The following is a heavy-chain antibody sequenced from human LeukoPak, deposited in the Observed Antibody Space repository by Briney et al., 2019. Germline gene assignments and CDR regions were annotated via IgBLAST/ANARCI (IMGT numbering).Heavy chain of an antibody. CDR1: GFTFSNAW. CDR3: ARAAYSSTWYSRYFDL. Sequence: AGGSLRLSCAASGFTFSNAWMSWVRQAPGKGLEWVAVISYDGSNKYYADSVKGRFTISRENAKNSLYLQTNSLRAGDTAVYYCARAAYSSTWYSRYFDLWGRGTLVTVSS. J-gene: IGHJ2*01. V-gene: IGHV3-30*03. D-gene: IGHD6-13*01. CDR2: ISYDGSNK.